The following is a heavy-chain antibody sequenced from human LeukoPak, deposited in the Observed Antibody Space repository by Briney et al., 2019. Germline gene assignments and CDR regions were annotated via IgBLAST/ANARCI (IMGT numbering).Heavy chain of an antibody. J-gene: IGHJ4*02. D-gene: IGHD5-18*01. Sequence: PGGSLRLSCAASGFTFSSYSMNWVRQAPGKGLEWISYISHGSTSIFYAVFVEGRFTVSRDDAKNALYLQMNSLRVEDTAVYYCARDPGYSYAMDSWGQGTLVIVSS. CDR3: ARDPGYSYAMDS. CDR1: GFTFSSYS. CDR2: ISHGSTSI. V-gene: IGHV3-48*01.